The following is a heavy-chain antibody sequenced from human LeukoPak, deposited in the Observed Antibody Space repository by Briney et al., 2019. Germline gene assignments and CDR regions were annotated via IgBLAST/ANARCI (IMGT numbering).Heavy chain of an antibody. CDR2: IYYSGST. J-gene: IGHJ5*02. D-gene: IGHD3-22*01. CDR1: GGSISSGGYY. V-gene: IGHV4-31*03. Sequence: SETLSLTCTVSGGSISSGGYYWRWIRQHPGKGLEWIGYIYYSGSTYYNPSLKSRVTISVDTSKNQFSLKLSSVTAADTAVYYCARASNLYYYDSSGPPGWFDPWGQGTLVTVSS. CDR3: ARASNLYYYDSSGPPGWFDP.